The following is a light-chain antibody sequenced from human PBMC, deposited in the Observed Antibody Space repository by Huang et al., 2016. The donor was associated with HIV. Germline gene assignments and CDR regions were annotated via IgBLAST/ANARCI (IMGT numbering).Light chain of an antibody. CDR2: GAS. J-gene: IGKJ4*01. CDR3: QQYGSSPLT. V-gene: IGKV3-20*01. Sequence: EIVLTQPPGTLSLSPGERATLSCRASQSVSSSYLAWYQQKPGQAPRHLIYGASSRATGIPDRFSGSGSGTDFTHTISRLEPEDFAVYYCQQYGSSPLTFGGGTKVEIK. CDR1: QSVSSSY.